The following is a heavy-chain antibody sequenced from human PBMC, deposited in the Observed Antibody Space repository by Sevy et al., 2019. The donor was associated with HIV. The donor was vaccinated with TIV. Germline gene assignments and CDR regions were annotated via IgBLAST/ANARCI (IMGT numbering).Heavy chain of an antibody. J-gene: IGHJ3*02. Sequence: GGSLRLSCAASGFTFSSYSMNWVRQAPGKGLEWVSSISSSSSYIYYADSAKGRFTISRDNAKNSLYLQMNSLRAEDTAVYYCARDLGYCSGGSCYGSAFDIWGQGTMVTVSS. V-gene: IGHV3-21*01. CDR3: ARDLGYCSGGSCYGSAFDI. CDR1: GFTFSSYS. D-gene: IGHD2-15*01. CDR2: ISSSSSYI.